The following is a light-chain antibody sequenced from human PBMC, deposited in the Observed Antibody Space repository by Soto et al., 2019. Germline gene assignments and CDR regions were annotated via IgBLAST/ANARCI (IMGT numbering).Light chain of an antibody. CDR1: SSNIRAGYD. CDR3: QSYDNSLNGGV. CDR2: GNN. J-gene: IGLJ2*01. V-gene: IGLV1-40*01. Sequence: QSVLTQPPSVSGAPGQIVTISCTGSSSNIRAGYDVHWYQQLLGTAPKLLVHGNNNRPSGVPDRFSGSKSGTSASLAITGLQAEDEADYYCQSYDNSLNGGVFGGGTKLTVL.